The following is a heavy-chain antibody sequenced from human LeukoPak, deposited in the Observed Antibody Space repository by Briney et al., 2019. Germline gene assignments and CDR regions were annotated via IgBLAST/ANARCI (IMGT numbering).Heavy chain of an antibody. V-gene: IGHV3-30*02. Sequence: GSLRLSCAASGFTFSNYGMHWVRQAPGKGLEWVAFIRYDGSNKYYADSVKGRFTISRDNSKNTLYLQMNSLRAEDTAVYYCAKDFRVAMAPAYFDYWGQGTLVTVSS. CDR2: IRYDGSNK. D-gene: IGHD5-18*01. CDR1: GFTFSNYG. CDR3: AKDFRVAMAPAYFDY. J-gene: IGHJ4*02.